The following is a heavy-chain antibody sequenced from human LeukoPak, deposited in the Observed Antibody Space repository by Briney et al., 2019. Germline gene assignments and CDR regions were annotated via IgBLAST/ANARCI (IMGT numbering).Heavy chain of an antibody. D-gene: IGHD3-16*02. CDR1: VGSFSGYY. CDR2: INHSGST. J-gene: IGHJ5*02. Sequence: TSETLSLTCAVYVGSFSGYYWSWIRQPPGKGLEWIGEINHSGSTNYNPSLKSRVTISVDTSKNQFSLKLSSVTAADTAMYYCARLYNHNWFDPWGQGTLVTVSS. CDR3: ARLYNHNWFDP. V-gene: IGHV4-34*01.